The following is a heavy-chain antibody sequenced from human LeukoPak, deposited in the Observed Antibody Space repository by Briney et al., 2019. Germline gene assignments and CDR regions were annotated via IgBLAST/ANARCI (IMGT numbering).Heavy chain of an antibody. CDR2: IYYSGST. CDR1: GGSISSYC. D-gene: IGHD6-13*01. CDR3: ARFDSIAAAGYYYYGMDV. Sequence: SETLSLTCTVSGGSISSYCWSWIRQPPGKGLEWIGYIYYSGSTNYNPSLKSRVTISVDTSKNQFSLKLSSVTAADTAVYYCARFDSIAAAGYYYYGMDVWGQGTTVTVSS. V-gene: IGHV4-59*01. J-gene: IGHJ6*02.